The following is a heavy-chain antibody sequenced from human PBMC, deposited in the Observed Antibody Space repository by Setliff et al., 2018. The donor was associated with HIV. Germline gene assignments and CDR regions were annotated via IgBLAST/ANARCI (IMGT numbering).Heavy chain of an antibody. CDR1: GGSISSGSYY. J-gene: IGHJ6*03. CDR2: IYTSGIT. V-gene: IGHV4-61*09. CDR3: ARDRRGYYYGSGSCYMDV. D-gene: IGHD3-10*01. Sequence: TSETLSLTCTVSGGSISSGSYYWSWIRQPAGKGLEWIGHIYTSGITDYNPSLKSRVTISGDASKNQFSLKLSSVTAADTAVYYCARDRRGYYYGSGSCYMDVWGAGTTVTVSS.